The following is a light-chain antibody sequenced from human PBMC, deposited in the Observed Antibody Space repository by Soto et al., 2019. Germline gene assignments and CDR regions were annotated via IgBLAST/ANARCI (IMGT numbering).Light chain of an antibody. Sequence: EIVLPHYPATLSLSPGERATLSCMARNSVSSYLAWYQQKPGQDARILIYDASTRATGIPARFSGSGSGTDFTLTISSLEPEDFAVYYCQQRSNWPPITFGQGTRLEIK. CDR1: NSVSSY. CDR2: DAS. J-gene: IGKJ5*01. V-gene: IGKV3-11*01. CDR3: QQRSNWPPIT.